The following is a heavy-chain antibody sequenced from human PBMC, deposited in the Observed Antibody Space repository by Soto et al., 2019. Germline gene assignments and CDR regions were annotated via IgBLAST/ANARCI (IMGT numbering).Heavy chain of an antibody. J-gene: IGHJ6*02. CDR2: INPSGGST. D-gene: IGHD6-6*01. CDR1: GYTFTSYY. CDR3: AREGVDKYSSSSSGIDV. V-gene: IGHV1-46*01. Sequence: ASVKVSCKASGYTFTSYYMHWARQAPGQGLEWMGIINPSGGSTSYAQKFQGRVTMTRDTSTSTVYMELSSLRSEDTAVYYCAREGVDKYSSSSSGIDVWGQGTKVTVYS.